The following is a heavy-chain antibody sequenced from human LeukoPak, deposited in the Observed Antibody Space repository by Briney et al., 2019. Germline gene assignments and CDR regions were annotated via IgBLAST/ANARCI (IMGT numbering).Heavy chain of an antibody. J-gene: IGHJ3*02. CDR1: GFTFSSYS. CDR3: ARAPGDSSSRYDAFDI. V-gene: IGHV3-21*01. CDR2: ISSSSSYI. Sequence: QAGGSLRLSCAASGFTFSSYSMNWVRQAPGKGLEWVSSISSSSSYIYYADSVKGRFTISRDNAKNSLYLQMNSLRAEDTAVYYCARAPGDSSSRYDAFDIWGQGAMVTVSS. D-gene: IGHD6-13*01.